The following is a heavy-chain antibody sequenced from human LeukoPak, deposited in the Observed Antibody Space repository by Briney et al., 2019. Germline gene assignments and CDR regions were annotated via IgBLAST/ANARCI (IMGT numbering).Heavy chain of an antibody. J-gene: IGHJ5*02. CDR2: INQNGIEK. Sequence: GGSLRLSCAASAFTVNRHWMSWVRQAAGKGLEWVASINQNGIEKHYVDSVEGRFTISRDNAEKSVSLQMNSLRDDDTAMYYCARLLGDSTIYDLWGQGTLVTVSS. D-gene: IGHD3-16*01. V-gene: IGHV3-7*01. CDR1: AFTVNRHW. CDR3: ARLLGDSTIYDL.